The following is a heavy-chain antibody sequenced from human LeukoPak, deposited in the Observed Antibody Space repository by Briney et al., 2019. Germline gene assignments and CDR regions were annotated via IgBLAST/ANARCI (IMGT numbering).Heavy chain of an antibody. V-gene: IGHV1-46*01. CDR2: INPSGGST. CDR1: GYTFTGYY. J-gene: IGHJ4*02. Sequence: GASVKVSCKASGYTFTGYYMHWVRQAPGQGLEWMGIINPSGGSTSYAQKFQGRVTMTRDTSTSTVYMELSSLRSEDTAVYYCARAAVTGKLSGSFLFDYWGQGTLVTVSS. CDR3: ARAAVTGKLSGSFLFDY. D-gene: IGHD1-26*01.